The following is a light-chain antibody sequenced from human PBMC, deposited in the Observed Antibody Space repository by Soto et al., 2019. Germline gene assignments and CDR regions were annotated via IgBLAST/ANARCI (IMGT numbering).Light chain of an antibody. Sequence: DLPMSQSPGSLPASLRDRVTITCRASQTISNYLHWYQQKPGKAPKLLIYTASNLESGVPSRFSGSGSGTDFTLTISSLQPEDFATYYCQQSYTTPLTFGRGTKVDIK. CDR1: QTISNY. J-gene: IGKJ4*01. CDR3: QQSYTTPLT. CDR2: TAS. V-gene: IGKV1-39*01.